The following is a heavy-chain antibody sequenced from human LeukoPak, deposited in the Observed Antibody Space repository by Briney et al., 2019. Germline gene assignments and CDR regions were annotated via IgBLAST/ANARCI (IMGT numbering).Heavy chain of an antibody. Sequence: GGSLRLSCAASGFTFSSYWMSWVRQAPGKGLEWVANINQDGSVKSYVDSVEGRFTISRDNAKKSLYLQMSSLRAEDTAVYYCARLKSDAFDIWGQGTMVTVSS. V-gene: IGHV3-7*05. CDR1: GFTFSSYW. J-gene: IGHJ3*02. CDR2: INQDGSVK. CDR3: ARLKSDAFDI.